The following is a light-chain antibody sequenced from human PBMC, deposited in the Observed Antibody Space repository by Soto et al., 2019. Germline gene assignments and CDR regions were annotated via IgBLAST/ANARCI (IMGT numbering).Light chain of an antibody. Sequence: QSALTQPASVSGSPGQSITISCTGTSSDVGSYNLVSWYQQHPGKAPKLMIYEGTKRPSGVSNRFSGSKSGNTPSLTISGIQAEDEADYYCCSYARTSTWVFGGGTKLTVL. CDR3: CSYARTSTWV. CDR1: SSDVGSYNL. V-gene: IGLV2-23*01. J-gene: IGLJ3*02. CDR2: EGT.